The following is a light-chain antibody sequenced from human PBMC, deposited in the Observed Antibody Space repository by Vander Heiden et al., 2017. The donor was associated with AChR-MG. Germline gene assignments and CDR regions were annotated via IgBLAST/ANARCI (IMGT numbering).Light chain of an antibody. J-gene: IGLJ2*01. V-gene: IGLV2-23*01. CDR3: CSYANSDTPV. CDR2: EGT. CDR1: RGDVGNYNL. Sequence: QSALTQPASVSGSPGQSLTVSCTGTRGDVGNYNLVSWYQQRPGTAPKLIIYEGTKRPAGVSNRFSGSKSGDTASLTISGLQAEDEADYYCCSYANSDTPVFGGGTKVTVL.